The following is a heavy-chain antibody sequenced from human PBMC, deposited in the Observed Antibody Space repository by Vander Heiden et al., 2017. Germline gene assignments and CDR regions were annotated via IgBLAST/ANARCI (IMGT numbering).Heavy chain of an antibody. Sequence: EVQLVESGGGLVQPGGSLRLSCAASGFTFSGYWMSWVRQAPGKGLEWVANIKQDGSEKYYVDSVKGRFTISRDNAKNSLYLQMNSLRAEDTAVYYCARGGRGYSYRGAFDIWGQGTMVTVSS. J-gene: IGHJ3*02. CDR3: ARGGRGYSYRGAFDI. CDR1: GFTFSGYW. V-gene: IGHV3-7*01. D-gene: IGHD5-18*01. CDR2: IKQDGSEK.